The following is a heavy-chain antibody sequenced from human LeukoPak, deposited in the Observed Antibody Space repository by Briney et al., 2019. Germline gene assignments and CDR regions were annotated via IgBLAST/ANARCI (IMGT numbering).Heavy chain of an antibody. CDR3: AREVPAAIWFDP. V-gene: IGHV1-46*01. Sequence: ASVKVSCKASGYTFTSYYMHWVRQAPGQGLEWMGIINPSGGSTSYAQKFQGRVTMTRDTSTGTVYMELSSLRSEDTAVYYCAREVPAAIWFDPWGQGTLVTVSS. J-gene: IGHJ5*02. D-gene: IGHD2-2*01. CDR1: GYTFTSYY. CDR2: INPSGGST.